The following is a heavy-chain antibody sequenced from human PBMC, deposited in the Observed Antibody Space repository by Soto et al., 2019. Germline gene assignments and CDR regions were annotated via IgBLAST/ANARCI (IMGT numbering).Heavy chain of an antibody. J-gene: IGHJ3*02. CDR1: GGSISSGDYY. CDR3: ARAPDSSGLVVAFDI. D-gene: IGHD3-22*01. V-gene: IGHV4-30-4*01. Sequence: NPSESLSLTCTVSGGSISSGDYYWSWIHQPPGKRLEWIGYIYYIGSTYYNPSLKSRVTISVDTSKDQFSLKLSSVTAADTAVYYCARAPDSSGLVVAFDIWGQGTMVTVSS. CDR2: IYYIGST.